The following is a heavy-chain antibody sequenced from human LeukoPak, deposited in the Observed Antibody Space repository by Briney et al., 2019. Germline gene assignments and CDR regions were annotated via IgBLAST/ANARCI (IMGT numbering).Heavy chain of an antibody. CDR2: ITGSDNTI. D-gene: IGHD5-12*01. Sequence: GGSLRLSCAASGFTFSSYSMNWVRQAPGKGLEWLSYITGSDNTIYYADSVKGRFTISRDNSKNTLYLQMNSLRAEDTAVYYCARGPSGYHNTGGQGTLVTVSS. J-gene: IGHJ4*02. V-gene: IGHV3-48*01. CDR3: ARGPSGYHNT. CDR1: GFTFSSYS.